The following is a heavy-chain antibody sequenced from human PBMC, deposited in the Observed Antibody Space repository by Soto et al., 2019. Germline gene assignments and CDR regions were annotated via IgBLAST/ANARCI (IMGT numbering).Heavy chain of an antibody. J-gene: IGHJ4*02. Sequence: AASVKVSCKASGGTFSSYAISWVRQAPGKGLEWMGGIIPIFGTANYAQKFQGRVTITADESTSTAYMELSSLRSEDTAVYYCAKQQLVTYDTNYFDYWGQGNLVTVSS. CDR2: IIPIFGTA. V-gene: IGHV1-69*13. D-gene: IGHD6-13*01. CDR3: AKQQLVTYDTNYFDY. CDR1: GGTFSSYA.